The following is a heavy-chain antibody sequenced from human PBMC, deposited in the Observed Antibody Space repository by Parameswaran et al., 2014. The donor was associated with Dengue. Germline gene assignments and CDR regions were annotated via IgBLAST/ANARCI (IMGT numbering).Heavy chain of an antibody. CDR3: ATANWAPFDY. D-gene: IGHD7-27*01. Sequence: RWIRQPPGKGLEWVANIKQDGSEKYYVDSVKGRFTISRDNAKNSLYLQMNSLRAEDTAVYYCATANWAPFDYWGQGTLVTVSS. J-gene: IGHJ4*02. V-gene: IGHV3-7*01. CDR2: IKQDGSEK.